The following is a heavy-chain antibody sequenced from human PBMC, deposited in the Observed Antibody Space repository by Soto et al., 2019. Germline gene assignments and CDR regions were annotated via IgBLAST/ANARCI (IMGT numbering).Heavy chain of an antibody. Sequence: GGSLRLSCAASGFTFSSYAMSWVRQAPGKGLEWVSGISGSGGYTYYADSVKGRFTISRDNSKNTLYLQMHSLRAEDTAVYYCAKGRVYSGYGHPYYSLYWGPATRVTVSS. CDR1: GFTFSSYA. J-gene: IGHJ4*02. D-gene: IGHD5-12*01. CDR2: ISGSGGYT. CDR3: AKGRVYSGYGHPYYSLY. V-gene: IGHV3-23*01.